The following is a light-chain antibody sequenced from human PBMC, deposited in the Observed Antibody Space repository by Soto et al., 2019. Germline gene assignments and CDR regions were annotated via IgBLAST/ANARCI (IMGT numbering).Light chain of an antibody. CDR2: GAS. Sequence: EIVMTQSPAMLSVSPGERATLSCRASQNVNNRLAWYQQKAGQPPRLLIYGASTRATGIPARFSGSGSGTEFTLTISSLQSEDFAVYYCQHFNRSPLLVGQGTNAAIK. J-gene: IGKJ1*01. CDR1: QNVNNR. CDR3: QHFNRSPLL. V-gene: IGKV3-15*01.